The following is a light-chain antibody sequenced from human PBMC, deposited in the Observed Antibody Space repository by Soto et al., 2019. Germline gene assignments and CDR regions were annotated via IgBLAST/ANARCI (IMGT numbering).Light chain of an antibody. Sequence: EVVLTQSPATLSVSPGDRATLSCRASQSVSRNLAWYQQKPGQAPRLLLYGASTRATGVPARFSGSGCAAEFSLSISSLQSEDVAVYYCQQYDDWPPETFGQGTKLEI. CDR1: QSVSRN. CDR3: QQYDDWPPET. CDR2: GAS. J-gene: IGKJ2*01. V-gene: IGKV3-15*01.